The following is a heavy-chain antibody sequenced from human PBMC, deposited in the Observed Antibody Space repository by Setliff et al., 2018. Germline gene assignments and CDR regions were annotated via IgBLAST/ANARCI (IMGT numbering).Heavy chain of an antibody. Sequence: GGSLRLSCAASGFTFSRYWMSWVRQAPGKGLEWVANIKQDGSGKYYVDSVKGRFTISRDNAKNSLYLQMNSLRAEDTAVYYCARDSVSGEYYYYYYMDVWGKGTTVTVSS. CDR2: IKQDGSGK. CDR3: ARDSVSGEYYYYYYMDV. V-gene: IGHV3-7*01. D-gene: IGHD2-15*01. CDR1: GFTFSRYW. J-gene: IGHJ6*03.